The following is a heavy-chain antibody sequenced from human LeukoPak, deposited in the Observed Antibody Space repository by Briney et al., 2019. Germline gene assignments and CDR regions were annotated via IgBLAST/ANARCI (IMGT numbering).Heavy chain of an antibody. D-gene: IGHD3-22*01. Sequence: GGSLTLSCAASGFTFSSYWMHWVRQAPGKGLVWVSRIKSDGSTNYADSVKGRFTISRDNAKNTLSLQMNSLRAEDTGVYYCARAPSEIGGYYPEYFRHWGQGTLVTVSS. CDR1: GFTFSSYW. CDR3: ARAPSEIGGYYPEYFRH. CDR2: IKSDGST. J-gene: IGHJ1*01. V-gene: IGHV3-74*01.